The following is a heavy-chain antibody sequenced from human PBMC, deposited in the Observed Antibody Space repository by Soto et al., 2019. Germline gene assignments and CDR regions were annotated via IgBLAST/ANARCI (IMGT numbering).Heavy chain of an antibody. CDR2: ISAHNGNT. Sequence: QVHLVQSGAEVKKPGASVKVSCKASGYTFTSYGITWVRQAPGHGLELMGWISAHNGNTDYAQKLQGRVIVSRDTASRTAYMELRSMISDYTAVYYCASGRYGDYWGHGALVTVSS. D-gene: IGHD1-26*01. V-gene: IGHV1-18*01. CDR3: ASGRYGDY. CDR1: GYTFTSYG. J-gene: IGHJ4*01.